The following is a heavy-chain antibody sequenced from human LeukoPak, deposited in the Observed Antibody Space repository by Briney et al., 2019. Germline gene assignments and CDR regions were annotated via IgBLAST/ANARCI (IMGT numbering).Heavy chain of an antibody. CDR3: ASGPSYSGSNEYFDS. CDR2: INPNSGGT. Sequence: ASVKVSCKASGYTFTGYYMHWVRQAPGQGLEWMGWINPNSGGTNYAQKFQGRATMTRDTSISTAYMELSRLRSDDTAVYYCASGPSYSGSNEYFDSWGQGTLVTVSS. CDR1: GYTFTGYY. J-gene: IGHJ4*02. V-gene: IGHV1-2*02. D-gene: IGHD1-26*01.